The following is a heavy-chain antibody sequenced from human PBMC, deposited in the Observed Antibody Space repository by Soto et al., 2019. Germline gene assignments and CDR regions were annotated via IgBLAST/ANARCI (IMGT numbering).Heavy chain of an antibody. CDR2: IIPFLNTP. CDR1: ADTFSSYA. CDR3: AAESAYGGNPLAFLY. J-gene: IGHJ4*02. D-gene: IGHD2-21*01. V-gene: IGHV1-69*01. Sequence: QVQLVQAGGEVKRPGSSVRVSCKASADTFSSYAISWVRQAPGQGLDWMGGIIPFLNTPNYAQKFQGRVTITADESTSTAYMDLSSLRSEDTAMYYCAAESAYGGNPLAFLYWGQGTLVTVSS.